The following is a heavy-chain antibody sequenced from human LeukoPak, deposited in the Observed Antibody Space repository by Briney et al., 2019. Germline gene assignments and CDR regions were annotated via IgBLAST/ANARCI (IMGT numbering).Heavy chain of an antibody. V-gene: IGHV3-30*04. Sequence: GGSLRLSFAASGFTFSSHAMYWVRQSPGKGLDGVAVISYDGSNKYYADSVKGRFTISRDNSKSTLYLQMNSLRAEDTAVYYCARDARTVGITMIVVGFDYWGQGTLVTVSS. CDR2: ISYDGSNK. D-gene: IGHD3-22*01. J-gene: IGHJ4*02. CDR1: GFTFSSHA. CDR3: ARDARTVGITMIVVGFDY.